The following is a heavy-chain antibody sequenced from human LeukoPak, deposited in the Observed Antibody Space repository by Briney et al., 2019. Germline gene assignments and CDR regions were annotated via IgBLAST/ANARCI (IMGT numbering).Heavy chain of an antibody. J-gene: IGHJ4*02. Sequence: PGGSLRLSCAASRFSFSDYYMSWIRQPPGNGLEWISYISSGGTTIYYADSLKGRFTISRDNAKNSLYLQMNSLRADDTAVYYCARDFNGGLDYWGQGTLVTVSS. V-gene: IGHV3-11*01. CDR2: ISSGGTTI. CDR1: RFSFSDYY. CDR3: ARDFNGGLDY. D-gene: IGHD7-27*01.